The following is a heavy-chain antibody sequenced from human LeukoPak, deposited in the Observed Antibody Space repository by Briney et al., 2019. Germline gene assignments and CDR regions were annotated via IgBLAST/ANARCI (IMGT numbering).Heavy chain of an antibody. Sequence: SETVSLTCSVSSGPLGRGLYPWRWIRQPPGKGVELLDYIFHTGSPSYNPSLKSRVTISVDTSKNQFSLKLSSVTAADTAMYYCVRDGDYYDSGGYGNIWGQGTLVTVSS. CDR1: SGPLGRGLYP. J-gene: IGHJ4*02. CDR3: VRDGDYYDSGGYGNI. CDR2: IFHTGSP. D-gene: IGHD3-22*01. V-gene: IGHV4-30-2*01.